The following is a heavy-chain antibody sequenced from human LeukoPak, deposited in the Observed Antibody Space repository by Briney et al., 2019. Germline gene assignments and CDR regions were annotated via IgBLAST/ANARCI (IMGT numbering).Heavy chain of an antibody. Sequence: GASVKVSCKSSGYTFTGYYMLWVRQAPGQGLEWMGWINPNSGGTNYAQNFQGRVTMTRDTSISTAYMELSRLRSDDTAVYYCARGSNYDYVWGSYRTLFDYWGQGTLVTVSS. CDR1: GYTFTGYY. CDR2: INPNSGGT. D-gene: IGHD3-16*02. V-gene: IGHV1-2*02. CDR3: ARGSNYDYVWGSYRTLFDY. J-gene: IGHJ4*02.